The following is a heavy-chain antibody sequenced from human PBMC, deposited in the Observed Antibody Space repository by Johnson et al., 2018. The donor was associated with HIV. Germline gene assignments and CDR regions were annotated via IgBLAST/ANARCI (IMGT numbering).Heavy chain of an antibody. CDR3: ARDWEGYAFDI. Sequence: VQLVESGGGWIQPGGSLRLSCAASGFTVSSNDMSWVRQAPGKGLEWVSVIYSGGNKYYADSVNGPFTISRDNSKNTLDLQMNRLRAQDTAVYYCARDWEGYAFDIWGQGTMVTVSS. J-gene: IGHJ3*02. CDR1: GFTVSSND. D-gene: IGHD1-26*01. V-gene: IGHV3-66*03. CDR2: IYSGGNK.